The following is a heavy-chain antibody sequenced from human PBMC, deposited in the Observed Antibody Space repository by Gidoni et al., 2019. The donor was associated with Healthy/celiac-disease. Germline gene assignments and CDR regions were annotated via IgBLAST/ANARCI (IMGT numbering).Heavy chain of an antibody. V-gene: IGHV3-21*01. D-gene: IGHD6-19*01. CDR1: GFTFSSYS. J-gene: IGHJ6*02. CDR2: ISSSSSYI. Sequence: EVQLVESGGGLVKPGGSLRLSCAASGFTFSSYSMNWVRQAPGKGLEWVSSISSSSSYIYYADSVKGRFTISRDNAKNSLYLQMNSLRAEDTAVYYCAREGAGIAVAVEMDVWGQGTTVTVSS. CDR3: AREGAGIAVAVEMDV.